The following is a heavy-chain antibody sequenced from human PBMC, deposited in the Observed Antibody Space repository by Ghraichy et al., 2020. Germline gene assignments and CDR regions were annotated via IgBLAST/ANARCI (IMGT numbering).Heavy chain of an antibody. J-gene: IGHJ4*02. V-gene: IGHV1-46*01. CDR3: TRLYSSSGSHFFDY. CDR1: GYTFTKYY. D-gene: IGHD6-13*01. Sequence: ASVKGSCKASGYTFTKYYLHWVRQAPGQGLEWMGVIDPSGGSTNYPQKFQGRVIMTRDTSTSTVFLELSSLRSDDTAVYYCTRLYSSSGSHFFDYWGQGTLVTVSS. CDR2: IDPSGGST.